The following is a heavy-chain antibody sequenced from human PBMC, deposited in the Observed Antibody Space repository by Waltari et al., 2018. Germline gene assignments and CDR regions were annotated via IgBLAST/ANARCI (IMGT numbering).Heavy chain of an antibody. CDR1: VFGDYA. J-gene: IGHJ4*02. CDR2: IRSKADGATT. D-gene: IGHD6-25*01. Sequence: EVQLVESGGGLVKPGQSLRLSCAGSVFGDYAMGWFRQAPGKGVVWVGFIRSKADGATTEYAASVTGRFSISRDDSKSIAYLQMNSLKTEDTAIYYCSIAADDFEYYFDYWGQGTLVTVSS. V-gene: IGHV3-49*05. CDR3: SIAADDFEYYFDY.